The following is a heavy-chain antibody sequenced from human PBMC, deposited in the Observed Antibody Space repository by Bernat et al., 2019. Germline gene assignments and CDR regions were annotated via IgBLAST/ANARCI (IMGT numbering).Heavy chain of an antibody. CDR3: VTELFLGRMPIRYFDR. V-gene: IGHV3-15*01. Sequence: EVQLVESGGDLVKPGGSLRLSCAASGFSFTNVWLSWVRQAPGKGLEWVGRILPKSHGATTDFAAPVQGRFTISGDESKNTVYLQMNSLETEDTAVYFCVTELFLGRMPIRYFDRWGQGTLVTVSS. CDR2: ILPKSHGATT. J-gene: IGHJ4*02. CDR1: GFSFTNVW. D-gene: IGHD2-2*01.